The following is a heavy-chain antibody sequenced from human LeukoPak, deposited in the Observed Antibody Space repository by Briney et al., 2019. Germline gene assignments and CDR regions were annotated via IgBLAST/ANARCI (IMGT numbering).Heavy chain of an antibody. CDR1: GGSINSYY. V-gene: IGHV4-59*12. CDR3: ARDRDSSGLFDY. J-gene: IGHJ4*02. Sequence: SETLSLTCTVSGGSINSYYWSWIRQPPGKGLEWIGNIYYSGSTNYNPSLKSRVTISVDTSKNQFSLKLSSVTAADTAVYYCARDRDSSGLFDYWGQGTLVTVSS. D-gene: IGHD6-19*01. CDR2: IYYSGST.